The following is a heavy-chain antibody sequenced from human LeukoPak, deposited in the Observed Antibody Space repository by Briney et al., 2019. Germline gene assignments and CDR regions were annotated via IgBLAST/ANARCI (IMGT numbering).Heavy chain of an antibody. CDR1: GDSVSSNSAV. CDR2: TYYRSKWYN. D-gene: IGHD1-26*01. V-gene: IGHV6-1*01. CDR3: ARVGGNYWGFIDY. Sequence: SQTLSLTCAISGDSVSSNSAVWNWIRQSPSRGLEWLGRTYYRSKWYNDYAVSVNSRIIINPDTSKNQFSLQLNSVTPEDTAVYYGARVGGNYWGFIDYWGQGTLVTVSS. J-gene: IGHJ4*02.